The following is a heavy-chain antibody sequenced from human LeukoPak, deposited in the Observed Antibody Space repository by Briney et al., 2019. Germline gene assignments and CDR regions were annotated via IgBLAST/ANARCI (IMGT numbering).Heavy chain of an antibody. CDR2: ISGSGGST. J-gene: IGHJ1*01. D-gene: IGHD2-2*02. CDR1: GFTFSSYA. Sequence: PGGSLRLSCAASGFTFSSYAMSWVRQAPGKGLEWVSAISGSGGSTYYADSVKGRFTISRDNAKNSLYLQMNSLRAEDTAVYYCARDFALGYCSSTSCYRPSAEYFQHWGQGTLVTVSS. V-gene: IGHV3-23*01. CDR3: ARDFALGYCSSTSCYRPSAEYFQH.